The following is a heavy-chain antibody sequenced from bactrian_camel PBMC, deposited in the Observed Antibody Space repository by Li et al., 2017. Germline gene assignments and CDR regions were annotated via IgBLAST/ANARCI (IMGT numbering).Heavy chain of an antibody. D-gene: IGHD2*01. CDR3: AAGSSGSAMVSLSAAAFPY. CDR2: IASDGRT. Sequence: HVQLVESGGGSVQAGGSLRLSCAASGSAFSRNVYTACMGWFRRAPGKEREGVAVIASDGRTSVAESVKGRFIISKDNAKHILYLQMNNLKDEDTAVYYCAAGSSGSAMVSLSAAAFPYWGQGTQVTVS. V-gene: IGHV3S53*01. J-gene: IGHJ4*01. CDR1: GSAFSRNVYTAC.